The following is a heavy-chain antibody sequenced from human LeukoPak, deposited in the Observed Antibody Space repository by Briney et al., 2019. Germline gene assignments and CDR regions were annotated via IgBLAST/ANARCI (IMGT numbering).Heavy chain of an antibody. CDR2: INPNSGGT. J-gene: IGHJ4*02. Sequence: ASVKVSCKASGYXFTGYYIHWVRQAPGQGLEWMGWINPNSGGTNYAQKFQGRVTMTRDTSISTAYMELSRLRSDDTAVYYCARDVDTAMAFDYWGQGTLVTVSS. V-gene: IGHV1-2*02. CDR1: GYXFTGYY. CDR3: ARDVDTAMAFDY. D-gene: IGHD5-18*01.